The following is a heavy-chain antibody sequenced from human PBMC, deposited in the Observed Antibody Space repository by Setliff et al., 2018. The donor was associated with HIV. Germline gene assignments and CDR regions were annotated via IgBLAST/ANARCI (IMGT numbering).Heavy chain of an antibody. J-gene: IGHJ4*02. D-gene: IGHD6-19*01. CDR3: AKEGQWLEGFFDY. V-gene: IGHV4-39*07. CDR1: GGSISSTIYY. Sequence: SETLSLTCTVSGGSISSTIYYWGWIRQPPGKGLEWIGSIYYGGSTYYNPSLKSRVTISVDTSKNQFSLKLSSVTAADTAVYYCAKEGQWLEGFFDYWGQGTLVTVSS. CDR2: IYYGGST.